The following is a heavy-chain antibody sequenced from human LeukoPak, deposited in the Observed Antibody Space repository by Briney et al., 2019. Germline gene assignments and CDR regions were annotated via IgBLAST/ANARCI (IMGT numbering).Heavy chain of an antibody. V-gene: IGHV3-9*01. Sequence: GGSLRLSCAASGFTFDDYAMHWVRQSPGKGLEWVSGITWNSGSITYADSVKGRFTISRDNAKNSLFLQMNSLRPEDTALYFCAKGSGSYYSAAEYFQHWGQGTLVTVSS. CDR3: AKGSGSYYSAAEYFQH. D-gene: IGHD1-26*01. CDR2: ITWNSGSI. J-gene: IGHJ1*01. CDR1: GFTFDDYA.